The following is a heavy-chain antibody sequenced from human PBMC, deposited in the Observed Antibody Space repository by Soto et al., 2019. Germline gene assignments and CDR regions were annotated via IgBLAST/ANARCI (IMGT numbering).Heavy chain of an antibody. Sequence: KLVESGGGVVQPGRSLRLSCAASGFVFSDYGMHWVRQAPGKGLEWVALITNDGNNEFYRESVKGRFSISRGRSTNTVDLLMNSVRPEDTGVYYCAKEGPGGGRHFYYGMDVWGQGTTVTVSS. CDR3: AKEGPGGGRHFYYGMDV. CDR2: ITNDGNNE. V-gene: IGHV3-30*18. D-gene: IGHD1-26*01. J-gene: IGHJ6*02. CDR1: GFVFSDYG.